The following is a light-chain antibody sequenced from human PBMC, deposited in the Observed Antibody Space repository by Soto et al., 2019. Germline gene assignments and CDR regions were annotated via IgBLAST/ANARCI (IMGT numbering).Light chain of an antibody. V-gene: IGLV2-14*03. CDR3: SSYTTSGTRQIV. J-gene: IGLJ1*01. CDR1: SSDVGGYNY. Sequence: QSALTQPASVSGSPGQSITISCTGTSSDVGGYNYVSWYQHHPGKAPKLIIFDVSNRPSGVSNPFSGSKSGNTASLTISGLRPEDEADDYCSSYTTSGTRQIVFGTGTKVTVL. CDR2: DVS.